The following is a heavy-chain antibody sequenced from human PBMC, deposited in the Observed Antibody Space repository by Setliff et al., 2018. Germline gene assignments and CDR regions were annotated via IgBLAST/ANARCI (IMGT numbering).Heavy chain of an antibody. CDR2: INHRGST. CDR3: ARGRNIAARLLDS. V-gene: IGHV4-34*01. J-gene: IGHJ4*02. Sequence: SETLSLTCAAYGGTFSDYYWTWIRQPPGKGLEWIGEINHRGSTNYNPSLKSRATISIDASKDQFSLKLISMSAADTAVYFCARGRNIAARLLDSWGQGALVTVSS. D-gene: IGHD6-6*01. CDR1: GGTFSDYY.